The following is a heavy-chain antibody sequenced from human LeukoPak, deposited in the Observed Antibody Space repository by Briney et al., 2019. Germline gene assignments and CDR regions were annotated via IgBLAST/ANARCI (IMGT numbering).Heavy chain of an antibody. J-gene: IGHJ6*03. D-gene: IGHD4-17*01. V-gene: IGHV4-61*05. CDR3: ARASAFYGDYYYYYMDV. CDR2: IYYSGST. CDR1: GGSISSSSYY. Sequence: SETLSLTCTVSGGSISSSSYYWGWIRQPPGKGLEWIGYIYYSGSTNYNPSLKSRVTISVDTSKNQFPLKLSSVTTADTAVYYCARASAFYGDYYYYYMDVWGKGTTSPSP.